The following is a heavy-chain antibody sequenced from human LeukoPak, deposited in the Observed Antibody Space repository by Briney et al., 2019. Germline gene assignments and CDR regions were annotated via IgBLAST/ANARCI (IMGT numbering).Heavy chain of an antibody. Sequence: ASVKVSCKASGYTFNGFYLHWVRQAPGQGLEWMGWISTDNGNTDYAPNLQGRVTMTTDTSTSTAYMELRSLRSDDTAVYYCARGYSYGYGPLDYWGQGTLVTVSA. CDR3: ARGYSYGYGPLDY. V-gene: IGHV1-18*04. CDR1: GYTFNGFY. D-gene: IGHD5-18*01. CDR2: ISTDNGNT. J-gene: IGHJ4*02.